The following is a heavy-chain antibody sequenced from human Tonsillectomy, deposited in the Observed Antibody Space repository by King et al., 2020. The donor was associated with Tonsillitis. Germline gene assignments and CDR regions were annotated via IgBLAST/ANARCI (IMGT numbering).Heavy chain of an antibody. CDR3: ARAYYYDTSRTPDY. CDR1: GFTFSTYG. CDR2: ISYDRSNK. V-gene: IGHV3-33*05. D-gene: IGHD3-22*01. Sequence: VQLVESGGGVVQPGRSLRLSCAASGFTFSTYGIHWVRQAPGKGLEWVALISYDRSNKYYADPVRGRFTISRDTSKNTVYLQMNSLRAEDTAVYYCARAYYYDTSRTPDYWGQGTLITVSS. J-gene: IGHJ4*02.